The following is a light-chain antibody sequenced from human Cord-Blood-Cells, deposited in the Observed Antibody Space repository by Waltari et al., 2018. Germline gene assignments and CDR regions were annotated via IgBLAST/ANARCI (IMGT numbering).Light chain of an antibody. CDR3: QQRSNWPIT. CDR1: QSVSSY. CDR2: DAS. Sequence: ELVWTQSPATLSLSPGGRATLSCRASQSVSSYLAWYQQKPGQAPRLLIYDASNRATGIPARFSGSGSGTDFTLTISSLEPEDFAVYYCQQRSNWPITFGQGTRLEIK. V-gene: IGKV3-11*01. J-gene: IGKJ5*01.